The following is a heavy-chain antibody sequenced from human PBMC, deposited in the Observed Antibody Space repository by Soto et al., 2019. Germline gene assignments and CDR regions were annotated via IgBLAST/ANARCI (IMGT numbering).Heavy chain of an antibody. V-gene: IGHV3-23*01. D-gene: IGHD3-22*01. Sequence: PGGSLRLSCAASGFTFSSYAMSWVRQAPGKGLEWVSAISGSGGSTYYADSVKGRFTISRDNSKNTLYLQMNSLRAEDTAVYYCAKDTPTHYDSSGYYPDAFDIWGQGTMVTVSS. CDR2: ISGSGGST. CDR1: GFTFSSYA. CDR3: AKDTPTHYDSSGYYPDAFDI. J-gene: IGHJ3*02.